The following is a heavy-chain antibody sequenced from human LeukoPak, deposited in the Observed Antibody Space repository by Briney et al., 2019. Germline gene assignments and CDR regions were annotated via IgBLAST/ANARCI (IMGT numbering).Heavy chain of an antibody. Sequence: GGSLRLSCAASKFTFSSYGMHWVRQAPGKGLEWVAVISYDGSNKYYADSVKGRFTISRDNAKKSLYLQMNSLRAGDTAVYYCARALGYCSSTSCSEGFDPWGQGTLVTVSS. J-gene: IGHJ5*02. CDR3: ARALGYCSSTSCSEGFDP. CDR2: ISYDGSNK. V-gene: IGHV3-30*03. CDR1: KFTFSSYG. D-gene: IGHD2-2*01.